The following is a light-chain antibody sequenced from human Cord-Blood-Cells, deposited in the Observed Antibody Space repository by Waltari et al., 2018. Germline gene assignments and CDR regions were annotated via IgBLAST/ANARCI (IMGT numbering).Light chain of an antibody. CDR1: QSVSSSY. V-gene: IGKV3-20*01. Sequence: EIVLTQSPGTLSLSPAGRATLSCKTSQSVSSSYLAWYQQQPCQAPRLLIYGASRRATGIPERCSGRGAGTDFPLTISRLEPEDVAVYYWQQYGSRYTFGQGTKLEIK. CDR3: QQYGSRYT. CDR2: GAS. J-gene: IGKJ2*01.